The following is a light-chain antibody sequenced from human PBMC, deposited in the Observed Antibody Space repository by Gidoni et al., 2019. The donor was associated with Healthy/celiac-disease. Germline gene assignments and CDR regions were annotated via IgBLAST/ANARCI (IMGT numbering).Light chain of an antibody. CDR2: AAS. J-gene: IGKJ4*01. V-gene: IGKV1-39*01. CDR3: QQSYRTPNT. CDR1: QSISSY. Sequence: DIQMTQSPSPLSVSVGDRVTITCRASQSISSYLNWYQQKPGKAPKLLIYAASSLQSGVPPRFSGSGSGTDFTLNISSLQPEDFATYYCQQSYRTPNTFGGGTKVEIK.